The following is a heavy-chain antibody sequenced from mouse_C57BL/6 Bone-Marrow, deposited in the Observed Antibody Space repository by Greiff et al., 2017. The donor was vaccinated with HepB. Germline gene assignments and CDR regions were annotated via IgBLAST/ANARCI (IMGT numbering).Heavy chain of an antibody. CDR1: GFPFSDFY. CDR2: SRNKANDYTT. V-gene: IGHV7-1*01. CDR3: AREIYYDY. J-gene: IGHJ3*01. D-gene: IGHD2-4*01. Sequence: LQESGGGLVQSGRSLRLSCATSGFPFSDFYMEWVRQAPGKGLEWIAASRNKANDYTTEYSASVKGRFIVSRDTSQSILYLQMNALRAEDTAIYYCAREIYYDYWGQGTLVTVSA.